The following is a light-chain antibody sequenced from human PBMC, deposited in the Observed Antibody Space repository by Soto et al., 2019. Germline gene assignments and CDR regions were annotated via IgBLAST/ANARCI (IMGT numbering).Light chain of an antibody. CDR1: QSVSSY. V-gene: IGKV3-11*01. Sequence: EIVLTQSPATLSLSPGERATLSCRASQSVSSYLAWYQQKPGQAPRLLIYDASSRATGIPARLSGSGSGTDFTLTITSLEPEDFAVYHCQQRSTWPSITFGQGTRLEIK. CDR3: QQRSTWPSIT. CDR2: DAS. J-gene: IGKJ5*01.